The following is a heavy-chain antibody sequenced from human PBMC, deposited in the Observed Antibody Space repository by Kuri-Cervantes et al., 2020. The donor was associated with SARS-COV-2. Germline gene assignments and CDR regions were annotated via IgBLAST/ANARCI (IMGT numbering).Heavy chain of an antibody. Sequence: GESLNISCAASGFIFSSYGMNWVRQAPGKGLEWIGRIKSRADGGTRDYVAPVKGRFTLSRDDSTNTLYLQMNSLKTEDTAVYYCTTGSVRGQWLEPRRHDGFDLWGQGTMVTVSS. D-gene: IGHD6-19*01. CDR1: GFIFSSYG. J-gene: IGHJ3*01. CDR2: IKSRADGGTR. CDR3: TTGSVRGQWLEPRRHDGFDL. V-gene: IGHV3-15*01.